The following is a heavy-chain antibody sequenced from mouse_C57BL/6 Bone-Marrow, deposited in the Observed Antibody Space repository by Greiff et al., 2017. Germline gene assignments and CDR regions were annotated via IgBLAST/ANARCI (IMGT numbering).Heavy chain of an antibody. D-gene: IGHD2-1*01. V-gene: IGHV1-61*01. CDR1: GYTFTSYW. CDR3: ARSRYGNIFAY. J-gene: IGHJ3*01. CDR2: IYPSDSET. Sequence: VQLQQPGAELVRPGSSVKLSCKASGYTFTSYWMDWVKQRPGQGLEWIGNIYPSDSETHYNQKFKDKATLPVDKSSSTAYMQLSSLTSEDSAVYYCARSRYGNIFAYWGQGTLVTVSA.